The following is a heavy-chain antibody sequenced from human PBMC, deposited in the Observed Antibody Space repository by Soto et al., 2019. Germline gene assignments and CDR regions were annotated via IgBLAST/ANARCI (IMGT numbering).Heavy chain of an antibody. D-gene: IGHD2-8*01. Sequence: GGSLRLSCAASGFTFNNYAMNWVRQAPGRGLEWVSIISPNGDSTYYADSVKGRFTNSRDNSQNTVFLQMNSLRAEDTAIYFCAKVRLTDYLRYAPHLWGQGTLVTVSS. CDR1: GFTFNNYA. V-gene: IGHV3-23*01. CDR3: AKVRLTDYLRYAPHL. J-gene: IGHJ3*01. CDR2: ISPNGDST.